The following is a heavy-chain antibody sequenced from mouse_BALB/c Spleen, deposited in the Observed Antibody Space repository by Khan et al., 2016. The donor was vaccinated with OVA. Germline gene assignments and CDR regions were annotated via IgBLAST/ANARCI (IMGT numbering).Heavy chain of an antibody. CDR2: ISPGSGDT. D-gene: IGHD1-2*01. CDR3: ARRNYFGYTFAY. Sequence: QVQLQQSGAELARPGASVKLSCKASGYTFTDYYINWVKQRTGQGLEWIGEISPGSGDTYYNERFKGKATLTADKSSSTAYMQLSSLTSEASAFDFCARRNYFGYTFAYWGQGTLVTVSA. V-gene: IGHV1-77*01. J-gene: IGHJ3*01. CDR1: GYTFTDYY.